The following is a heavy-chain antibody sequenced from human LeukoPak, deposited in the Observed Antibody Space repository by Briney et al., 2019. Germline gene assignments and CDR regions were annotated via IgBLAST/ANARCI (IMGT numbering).Heavy chain of an antibody. V-gene: IGHV4-34*01. J-gene: IGHJ6*02. D-gene: IGHD2-15*01. CDR2: INHSGST. CDR3: ARGRYCSGGSCYSGGRYYYGMDV. CDR1: GGSISSYY. Sequence: SETLSLTCTVSGGSISSYYWSWIRQPPGKGLEWIGEINHSGSTNYNPSLKSRATISVDPSKNQFSLKLSSVTAADTAVYYCARGRYCSGGSCYSGGRYYYGMDVWGQGTTVTVSS.